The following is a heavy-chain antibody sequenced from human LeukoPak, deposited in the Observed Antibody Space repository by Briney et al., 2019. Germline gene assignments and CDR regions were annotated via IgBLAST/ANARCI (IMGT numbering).Heavy chain of an antibody. CDR3: VRKVTLGCFDP. CDR2: IYPVDSET. J-gene: IGHJ5*02. V-gene: IGHV5-51*01. Sequence: GESLKISCTGSGYDFFYYWIGWVRHMPGKGLEWMGIIYPVDSETRYSPSFQGQVTISVDKSISTAYLQWSRLKASDTAMYYCVRKVTLGCFDPWGQETLVTVSS. CDR1: GYDFFYYW. D-gene: IGHD7-27*01.